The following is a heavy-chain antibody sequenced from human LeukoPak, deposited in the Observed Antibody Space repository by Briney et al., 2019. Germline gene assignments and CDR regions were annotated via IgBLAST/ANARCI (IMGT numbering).Heavy chain of an antibody. V-gene: IGHV1-46*01. J-gene: IGHJ4*02. CDR1: GYTFTSYY. CDR3: ARARGIAVAETDY. Sequence: VKVSCKASGYTFTSYYMHWVRQAPGQGLGWMGIINPSGGSTSYAQKFQGRVTMTRDMSTSTVYMELSSLRSEDTAVYYCARARGIAVAETDYWGQGTLVTVSS. D-gene: IGHD6-19*01. CDR2: INPSGGST.